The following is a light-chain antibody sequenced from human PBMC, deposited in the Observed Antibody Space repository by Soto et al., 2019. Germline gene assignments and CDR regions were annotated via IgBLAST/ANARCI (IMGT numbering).Light chain of an antibody. CDR3: TSYASGSSHVV. V-gene: IGLV2-14*01. CDR1: SSDIGGYDY. CDR2: DVN. Sequence: QSALTQPASVSGSPGQSITLSCTGTSSDIGGYDYVSWYQRHPGKAPKLIIYDVNNRPSGVSNRFSGSKSGNTASLTISGXXXXXXXXYXCTSYASGSSHVVFGGGTQLTV. J-gene: IGLJ2*01.